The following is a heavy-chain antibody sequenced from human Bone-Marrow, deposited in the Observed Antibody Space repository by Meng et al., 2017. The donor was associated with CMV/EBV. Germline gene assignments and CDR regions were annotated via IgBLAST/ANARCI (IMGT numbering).Heavy chain of an antibody. Sequence: GGSLRLSCAASGFTFSSYEMNWVRQAPGKGLEWVSYISSSGSTIYYADSVKGRFTISRDNAKNSLYLQMNSLRAEDTAVYYCARDRSMVRGGYNWFDPWGQGTLVTVSS. V-gene: IGHV3-48*03. D-gene: IGHD3-10*01. CDR1: GFTFSSYE. CDR3: ARDRSMVRGGYNWFDP. CDR2: ISSSGSTI. J-gene: IGHJ5*02.